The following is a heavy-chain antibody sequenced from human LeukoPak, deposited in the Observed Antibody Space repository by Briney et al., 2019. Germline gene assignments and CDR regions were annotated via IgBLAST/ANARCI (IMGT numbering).Heavy chain of an antibody. CDR1: GGSFSGYY. CDR3: ARDGYNRDYFDY. J-gene: IGHJ4*02. D-gene: IGHD5-24*01. CDR2: INHSGST. V-gene: IGHV4-34*01. Sequence: PSETLSLTCAVYGGSFSGYYWSWIRQPPGKGLEWIGEINHSGSTNYNPSLKSRVTISVDTSKNQFSLKLSSVTAADTAVYYCARDGYNRDYFDYWGQGTLVTVSS.